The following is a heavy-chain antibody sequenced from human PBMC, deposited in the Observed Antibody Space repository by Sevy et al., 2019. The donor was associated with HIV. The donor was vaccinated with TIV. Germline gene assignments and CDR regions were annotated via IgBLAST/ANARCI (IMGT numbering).Heavy chain of an antibody. J-gene: IGHJ4*02. CDR1: GFTFSNYD. CDR3: ARLVSGGGDCYYPDS. V-gene: IGHV3-30*04. D-gene: IGHD2-21*02. Sequence: EGSLRLSCAASGFTFSNYDMHWVRQAPGKGLDWVAVISHDERYKNYAESVKVRFTISRDNFKNTLFLQMDSLRPEDTAVYFCARLVSGGGDCYYPDSWGQGALVTVSS. CDR2: ISHDERYK.